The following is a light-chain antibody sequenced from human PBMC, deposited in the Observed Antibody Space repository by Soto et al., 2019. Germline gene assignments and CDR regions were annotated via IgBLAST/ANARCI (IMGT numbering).Light chain of an antibody. CDR2: WAS. V-gene: IGKV4-1*01. CDR3: QQYYATPQT. Sequence: DIVMTQSPDSLAVSLGERATINCKSSQSVLYSSNNKNYLAWYQQKPGQRPKLLISWASTRETGVPDRFSGSASGADFTLTISSLQAEDVAVYYCQQYYATPQTFGQGTKVEIK. J-gene: IGKJ1*01. CDR1: QSVLYSSNNKNY.